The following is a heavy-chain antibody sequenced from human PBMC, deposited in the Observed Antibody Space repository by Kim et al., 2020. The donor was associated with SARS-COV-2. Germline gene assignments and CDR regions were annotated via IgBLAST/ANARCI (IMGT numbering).Heavy chain of an antibody. CDR1: GYTFTSYD. J-gene: IGHJ3*02. CDR3: ARTILTENAFDI. Sequence: ASVKVSCKASGYTFTSYDINWVRQATGQGLEWMGWMNPNSGNTGYAQKFQGRVTMTRNTSISTAYMELSSLRSEDTAVYYCARTILTENAFDIWGQGTMVTVSS. V-gene: IGHV1-8*01. CDR2: MNPNSGNT. D-gene: IGHD3-3*01.